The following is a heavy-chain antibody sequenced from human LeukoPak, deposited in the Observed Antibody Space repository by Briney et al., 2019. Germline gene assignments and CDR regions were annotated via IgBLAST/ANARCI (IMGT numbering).Heavy chain of an antibody. V-gene: IGHV3-23*01. D-gene: IGHD6-19*01. CDR2: IFGIGGST. CDR3: AKTTTGYSSGRFPGWPVDY. Sequence: GGSLRLSCAASGFTFSSYAMYWVRQAPGKGLEWVSGIFGIGGSTYYADSVKGRLTISRDNSKNTVYLQMNSLRAEDTAVYYCAKTTTGYSSGRFPGWPVDYWGQGTLVTVSS. CDR1: GFTFSSYA. J-gene: IGHJ4*02.